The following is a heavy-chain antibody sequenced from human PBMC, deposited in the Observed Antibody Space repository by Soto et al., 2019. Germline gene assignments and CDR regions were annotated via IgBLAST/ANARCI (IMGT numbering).Heavy chain of an antibody. V-gene: IGHV1-69*13. CDR2: IIPIFGTA. J-gene: IGHJ4*02. D-gene: IGHD3-22*01. CDR1: GGTFSSYA. Sequence: GASVKVSCKASGGTFSSYAISWVRQAPGQGLEWMGGIIPIFGTANYAQKFQGRVTITADESTSTAYMELSSLRSEDTAVYYCARDLSAYYYDSSGYLFGYWGQGTLVTVSS. CDR3: ARDLSAYYYDSSGYLFGY.